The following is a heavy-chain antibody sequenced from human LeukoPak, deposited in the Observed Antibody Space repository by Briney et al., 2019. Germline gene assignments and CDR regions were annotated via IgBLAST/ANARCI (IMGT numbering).Heavy chain of an antibody. Sequence: GGSLRLSCAASGFTFSTYSMNWVRQAPGKGLEWVSSISISSSYIYYADSLKGRFTISRDNAKNSLYLQMYSLRSEDTAVYYCARDNSVRDEAWWFNPWGQGTLVTVSS. CDR3: ARDNSVRDEAWWFNP. CDR2: ISISSSYI. V-gene: IGHV3-21*04. CDR1: GFTFSTYS. J-gene: IGHJ5*02. D-gene: IGHD5-24*01.